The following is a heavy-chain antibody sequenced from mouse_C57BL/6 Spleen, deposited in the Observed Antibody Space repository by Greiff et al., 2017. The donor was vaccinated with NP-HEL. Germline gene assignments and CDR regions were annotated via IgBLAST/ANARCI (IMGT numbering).Heavy chain of an antibody. CDR3: ARCPILLGEDY. V-gene: IGHV1-76*01. CDR2: IYPGSGNT. Sequence: QVQLQQPGAELVMPGASVKLSCKASGYTFTDYYINWVKQRPGQGLEWIARIYPGSGNTYYNEKFKGKATLTAEKSSSTAYMQLSSLTSEDSAVYFCARCPILLGEDYWGQGTTLTVSS. D-gene: IGHD4-1*01. J-gene: IGHJ2*01. CDR1: GYTFTDYY.